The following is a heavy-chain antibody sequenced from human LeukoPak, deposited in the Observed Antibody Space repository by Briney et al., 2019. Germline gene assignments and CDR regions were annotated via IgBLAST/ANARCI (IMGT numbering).Heavy chain of an antibody. D-gene: IGHD1-26*01. J-gene: IGHJ5*02. CDR1: GYTFTGYY. Sequence: ASVKVSCKASGYTFTGYYMHWVRQAPGQGLEWMGWINPNSGGTNYAQKFQGRVTMTRDTSISTAYMELSRLRSDDTAVYYCATSGSSLYNWFDPWGQGTLVTVSS. CDR2: INPNSGGT. CDR3: ATSGSSLYNWFDP. V-gene: IGHV1-2*02.